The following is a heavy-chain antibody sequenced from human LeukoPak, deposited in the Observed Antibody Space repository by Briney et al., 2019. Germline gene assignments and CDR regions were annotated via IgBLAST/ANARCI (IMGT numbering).Heavy chain of an antibody. Sequence: SETLSLTCTVSGGSISSYCWSWIRQPPGKGLEWIGYIYYSGSTNYNPSLRSRVTISVDTSKNQFSLKLSSVTAADTAVYYCARDYGSGSYYNIDDAFDIWGQGTMVTVSS. V-gene: IGHV4-59*01. J-gene: IGHJ3*02. CDR2: IYYSGST. CDR3: ARDYGSGSYYNIDDAFDI. D-gene: IGHD3-10*01. CDR1: GGSISSYC.